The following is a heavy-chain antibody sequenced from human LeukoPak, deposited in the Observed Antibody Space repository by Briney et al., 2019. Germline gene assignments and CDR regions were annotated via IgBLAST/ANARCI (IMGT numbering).Heavy chain of an antibody. D-gene: IGHD2-15*01. CDR2: INTDGSST. CDR1: GFTFRSYW. Sequence: PGGSLRLSCAASGFTFRSYWMHWVRQAPGKGLVWVSRINTDGSSTVYADSVKGRFTISRDNAKNTLYLQVNSLRAEDTAVYYCAREACSGGRCYSDYWGQGTLVTVSS. CDR3: AREACSGGRCYSDY. V-gene: IGHV3-74*01. J-gene: IGHJ4*02.